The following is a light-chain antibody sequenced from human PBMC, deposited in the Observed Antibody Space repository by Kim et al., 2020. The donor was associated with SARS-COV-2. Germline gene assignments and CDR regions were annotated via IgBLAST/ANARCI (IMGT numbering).Light chain of an antibody. CDR3: NSRDNSGDHVV. V-gene: IGLV3-19*01. CDR1: SLRTYY. Sequence: SYELTQAPAVSVALGQTVRITCQGDSLRTYYASWYQQKPGQAPILVIYGKNNRPSGIPDRFSGSSSGNTASLTVTGAQAVDEADYYCNSRDNSGDHVVFGGGTQLTVL. CDR2: GKN. J-gene: IGLJ2*01.